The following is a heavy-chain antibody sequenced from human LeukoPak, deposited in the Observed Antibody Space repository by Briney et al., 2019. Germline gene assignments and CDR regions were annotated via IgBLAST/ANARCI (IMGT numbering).Heavy chain of an antibody. J-gene: IGHJ6*02. CDR2: IYYSGSS. CDR3: AGYYSSIYGMDV. D-gene: IGHD3-3*01. Sequence: SETLSLTCTVSGASITSSYWSWIRQPPGKGLEWIGYIYYSGSSSYNPSLKSRVTISVDTSKNQFSLKLSSVTAADTAVYFCAGYYSSIYGMDVWGQGTSVTVSS. CDR1: GASITSSY. V-gene: IGHV4-59*12.